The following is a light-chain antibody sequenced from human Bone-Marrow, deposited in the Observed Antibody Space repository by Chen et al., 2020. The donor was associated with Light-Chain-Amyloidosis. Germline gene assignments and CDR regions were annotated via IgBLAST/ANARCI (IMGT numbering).Light chain of an antibody. Sequence: SYVLTQPYSVAVAPGQTDTIACGGNNIGSTSVDWYPPTPGQGPLLVVYDDSDRPSGIPARLSGSNSGNTATLTISRVEAGDEADDYCQVWDRSSDRPVFGGGTKLTVL. CDR3: QVWDRSSDRPV. CDR1: NIGSTS. V-gene: IGLV3-21*02. CDR2: DDS. J-gene: IGLJ3*02.